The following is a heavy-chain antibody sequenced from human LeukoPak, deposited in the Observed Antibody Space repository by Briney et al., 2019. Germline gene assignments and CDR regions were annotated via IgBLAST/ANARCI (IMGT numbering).Heavy chain of an antibody. J-gene: IGHJ5*02. V-gene: IGHV4-61*02. Sequence: SQTLSLTCTVSGGSISSGSYYWSWLRQPAGKGLEWIGRIYTSGSTNYNPSLKSRVTISVDTSKNQFSLKLSSVTAADTAVYYCARDGYSSSWYVWFDPWGQGTLVTVSS. CDR1: GGSISSGSYY. CDR2: IYTSGST. CDR3: ARDGYSSSWYVWFDP. D-gene: IGHD6-13*01.